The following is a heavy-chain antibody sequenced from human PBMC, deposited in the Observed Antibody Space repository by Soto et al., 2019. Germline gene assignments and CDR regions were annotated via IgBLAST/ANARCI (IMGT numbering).Heavy chain of an antibody. J-gene: IGHJ4*02. V-gene: IGHV3-33*01. Sequence: QVQLVESGGGVVQPGRSLRLSCAASGFTFSNYGMHWVRQAPGKGLEWVAVIWYDGSNKYYADSVKGRFTISRDNSKNTVYLQMNSLRAEDTAVYYCTRSRPDHYGSGTYEDCPFYWGQGTLVTVFS. D-gene: IGHD3-10*01. CDR3: TRSRPDHYGSGTYEDCPFY. CDR1: GFTFSNYG. CDR2: IWYDGSNK.